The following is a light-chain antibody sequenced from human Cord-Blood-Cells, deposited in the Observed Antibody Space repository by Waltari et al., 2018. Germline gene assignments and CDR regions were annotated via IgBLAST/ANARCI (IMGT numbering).Light chain of an antibody. CDR3: SSYTSSRV. Sequence: HPGKAPKLMIYDVSKRPSGVSNRFSGSKSGNTASLTISELQAEDEADYYCSSYTSSRVFGGGTKLTVL. CDR2: DVS. J-gene: IGLJ3*02. V-gene: IGLV2-14*04.